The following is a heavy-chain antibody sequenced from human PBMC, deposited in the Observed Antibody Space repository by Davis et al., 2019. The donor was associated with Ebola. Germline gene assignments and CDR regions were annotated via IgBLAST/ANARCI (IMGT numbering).Heavy chain of an antibody. V-gene: IGHV3-7*03. CDR2: IKQDGSEK. CDR1: GLTFSIYW. J-gene: IGHJ6*02. Sequence: GGSLRLSCAASGLTFSIYWMSWVRQAPGKGLEWVANIKQDGSEKYYVDSVKGRFTISRDNAKNSLYLQMNSLRAEDTAVYYCATGGMDVWGQGTTVTVSS. CDR3: ATGGMDV.